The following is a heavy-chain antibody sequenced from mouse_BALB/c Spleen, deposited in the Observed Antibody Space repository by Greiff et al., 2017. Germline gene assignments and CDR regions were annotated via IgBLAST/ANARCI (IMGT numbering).Heavy chain of an antibody. CDR1: GFTFSDYY. D-gene: IGHD1-2*01. V-gene: IGHV5-4*02. J-gene: IGHJ4*01. CDR2: ISDGGSYT. Sequence: EVKLMESGGGLVKPGGSLKLSCAASGFTFSDYYMYWVRQTPEKRLEWVATISDGGSYTYYPDSVKGRFTISRDNAKNNLYLQMSSLKSEDTAMYYCARERGNGYGAMDYWGQGTSVTVSS. CDR3: ARERGNGYGAMDY.